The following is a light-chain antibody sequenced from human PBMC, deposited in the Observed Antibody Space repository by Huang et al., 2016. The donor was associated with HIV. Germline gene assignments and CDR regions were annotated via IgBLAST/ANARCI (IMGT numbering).Light chain of an antibody. CDR2: GAS. J-gene: IGKJ1*01. V-gene: IGKV3-15*01. CDR1: QSVNSD. CDR3: QQYNNWPLTWT. Sequence: EIVMTQSPATLSVSPGERATLSCRASQSVNSDLAWYQQQPGQAPRLLMFGASTRATGIPARFSGSGSGTEFTLTISSLQSEDFAVYYCQQYNNWPLTWTFGQGTKVEIK.